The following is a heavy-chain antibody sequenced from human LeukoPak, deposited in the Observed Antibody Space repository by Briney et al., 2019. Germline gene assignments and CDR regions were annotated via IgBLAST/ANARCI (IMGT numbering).Heavy chain of an antibody. CDR3: ATYSSGWFARIDY. J-gene: IGHJ4*02. V-gene: IGHV3-30*02. CDR1: GFTFSSYG. Sequence: GGSLRLSCAASGFTFSSYGMHWVRQAPGKGLEWVAFIRYDGSNKYYADSVKGRFTISRDSSKNTLYLQMNSLRAEDTAVYYCATYSSGWFARIDYWGQGTLVTVSS. CDR2: IRYDGSNK. D-gene: IGHD6-19*01.